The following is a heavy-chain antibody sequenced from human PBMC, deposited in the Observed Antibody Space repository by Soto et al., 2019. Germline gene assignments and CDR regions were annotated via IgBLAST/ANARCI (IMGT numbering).Heavy chain of an antibody. D-gene: IGHD2-15*01. CDR2: IKSKTDGGTT. J-gene: IGHJ4*02. CDR3: TTDTLPDIVVVVAAIW. CDR1: GFTFSNAW. Sequence: GGSLRLSCAASGFTFSNAWMSWVRQAPGKGLEWVGRIKSKTDGGTTDYAEPVKGRFTISRDNSKNTLYLQMNSLKTEDTAVYYCTTDTLPDIVVVVAAIWWGQGTLVTVSS. V-gene: IGHV3-15*01.